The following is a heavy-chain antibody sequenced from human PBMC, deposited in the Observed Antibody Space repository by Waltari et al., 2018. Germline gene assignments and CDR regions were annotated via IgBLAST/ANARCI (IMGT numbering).Heavy chain of an antibody. V-gene: IGHV4-4*02. J-gene: IGHJ4*02. CDR2: VHRSGRT. CDR1: GASLGSRDF. D-gene: IGHD2-15*01. Sequence: QLQLQQSGPGLVTHSASPSLTCAVSGASLGSRDFWSWVRQSPGKGLEWIGQVHRSGRTNYNPSLASRVTMSIDTSNNQFSLKVTSATAADTAIYYCARDRGRGLYLDSWGQGILVTVSP. CDR3: ARDRGRGLYLDS.